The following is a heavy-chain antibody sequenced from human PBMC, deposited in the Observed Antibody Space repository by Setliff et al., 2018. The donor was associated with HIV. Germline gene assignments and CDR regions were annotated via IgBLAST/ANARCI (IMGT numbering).Heavy chain of an antibody. CDR1: GYTFTTYD. D-gene: IGHD3-22*01. CDR3: ATYHYYDSSAYFIDLYYFDY. J-gene: IGHJ4*02. V-gene: IGHV1-18*01. Sequence: GASVKVSCKASGYTFTTYDITWVRQAPGQGLEWLGWISPYNGHTNFAQKFQGRVTMTTDTATSTAYMEVRSLRSDDTAVYYCATYHYYDSSAYFIDLYYFDYWGQGTLVTVSS. CDR2: ISPYNGHT.